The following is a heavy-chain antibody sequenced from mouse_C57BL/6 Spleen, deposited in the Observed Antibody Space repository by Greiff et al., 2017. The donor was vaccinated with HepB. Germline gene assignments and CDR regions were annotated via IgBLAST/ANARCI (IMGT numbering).Heavy chain of an antibody. J-gene: IGHJ4*01. CDR3: ARDGIYYDAMDY. Sequence: EVKLMESGGGLVKPGGSLKLSCAASGFTFSSYAMSWVRQTPEKRLEWVATISDGGSYTYYPDNVKGRFTISRDNAKNNLYLQMSHLKSEDTAMYYCARDGIYYDAMDYWGQGTSVTVSS. CDR1: GFTFSSYA. V-gene: IGHV5-4*01. CDR2: ISDGGSYT. D-gene: IGHD2-1*01.